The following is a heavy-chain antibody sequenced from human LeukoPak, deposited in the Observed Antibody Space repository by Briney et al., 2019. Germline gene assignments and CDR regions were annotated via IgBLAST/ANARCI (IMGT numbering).Heavy chain of an antibody. CDR1: EFTFSSYE. CDR3: ARGPDAFDI. V-gene: IGHV3-48*03. J-gene: IGHJ3*02. Sequence: GGSLRLSCAASEFTFSSYEMNWVRQAPGKGLEWVSYISSSGSTIYYADSVKGRFTISRDNAKNSLYLQMNSLRAEDTAVYYCARGPDAFDIWGQGTMVTVSS. CDR2: ISSSGSTI.